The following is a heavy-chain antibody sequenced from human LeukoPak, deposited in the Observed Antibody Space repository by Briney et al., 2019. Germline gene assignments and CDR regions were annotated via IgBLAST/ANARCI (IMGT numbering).Heavy chain of an antibody. CDR2: INTGNGNT. V-gene: IGHV1-3*04. J-gene: IGHJ4*02. D-gene: IGHD2-15*01. CDR1: GYTFTSYA. CDR3: ARSVLVVAAIHY. Sequence: ASVKVSCKASGYTFTSYAMHWVRQAPGQRLEWMGWINTGNGNTKYSQKFQDRVTITRDTSASTAYMELSSLRSEDTAVYYCARSVLVVAAIHYWGQGTLVTVSS.